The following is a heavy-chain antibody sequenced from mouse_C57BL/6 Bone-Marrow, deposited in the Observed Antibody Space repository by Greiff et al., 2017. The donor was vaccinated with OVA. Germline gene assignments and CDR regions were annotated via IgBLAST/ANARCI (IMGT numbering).Heavy chain of an antibody. V-gene: IGHV1-69*01. J-gene: IGHJ4*01. CDR1: GYTFTSYW. CDR2: IDPSDSYT. D-gene: IGHD2-14*01. CDR3: AREGVIGNYAMDY. Sequence: QVQLQQPGAELVMPGASVKLSCKASGYTFTSYWMHWVKQRPGQGLEWIGAIDPSDSYTNYNQKFKGKSTLTVDKSSSTAYMQLSSLTSEDSAVYYCAREGVIGNYAMDYWGQGTSVTVSS.